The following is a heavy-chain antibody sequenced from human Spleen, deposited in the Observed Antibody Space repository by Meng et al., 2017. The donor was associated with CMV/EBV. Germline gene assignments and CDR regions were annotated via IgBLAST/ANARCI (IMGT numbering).Heavy chain of an antibody. CDR2: ISGSDSNA. CDR1: GITFSTYS. Sequence: GGSLRLSCAASGITFSTYSMSWVRQAPGKGLEWLSFISGSDSNAYYTDSVKGRFTISRDIVKNSLFLQMNSLRAEDTAVYYCARARPSTDAFDIWGQGTMVTVSS. J-gene: IGHJ3*02. CDR3: ARARPSTDAFDI. V-gene: IGHV3-48*04.